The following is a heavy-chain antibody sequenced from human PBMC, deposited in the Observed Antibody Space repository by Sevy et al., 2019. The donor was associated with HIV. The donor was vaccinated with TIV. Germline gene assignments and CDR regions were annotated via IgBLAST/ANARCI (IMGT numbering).Heavy chain of an antibody. J-gene: IGHJ4*02. D-gene: IGHD3-22*01. CDR3: AILGTYYYDGSGYYYQVPSDY. CDR1: GFSFSDHR. Sequence: GGSLRLSCVGSGFSFSDHRMHWVRQAPGKGLEWVSTISGSGGSTYYADSVKGRFTISRDNFKNTLYLQMNSLRAEDTAVYYCAILGTYYYDGSGYYYQVPSDYWGQGTLVTVSS. CDR2: ISGSGGST. V-gene: IGHV3-23*01.